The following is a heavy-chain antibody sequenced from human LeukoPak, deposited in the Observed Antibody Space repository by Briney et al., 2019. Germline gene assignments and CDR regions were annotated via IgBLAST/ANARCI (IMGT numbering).Heavy chain of an antibody. CDR3: ARGRYSYGVKYNWFDP. J-gene: IGHJ5*02. V-gene: IGHV1-8*01. Sequence: ASVTVSCKASGYTFTSYDINWVRQATGQGLEWMGWMNPNSGNTGYAQKFQGRVTMTRNTSISTAYMELSSLRSEDTAVYYCARGRYSYGVKYNWFDPWGQGTLVTVS. CDR2: MNPNSGNT. D-gene: IGHD5-18*01. CDR1: GYTFTSYD.